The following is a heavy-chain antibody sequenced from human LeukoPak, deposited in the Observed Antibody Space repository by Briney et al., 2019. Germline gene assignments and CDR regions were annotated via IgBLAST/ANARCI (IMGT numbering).Heavy chain of an antibody. CDR2: MYYSADT. CDR1: GGSISGYY. Sequence: SEALSLTCTVSGGSISGYYWSWIRQPPGKGLEWIAYMYYSADTKYNPSLKSRVTISIDTSKNQFTLTLSSVTAADTAVYYCAREGKWYGMDVWGQGTTVTVSS. CDR3: AREGKWYGMDV. D-gene: IGHD1-26*01. V-gene: IGHV4-59*12. J-gene: IGHJ6*02.